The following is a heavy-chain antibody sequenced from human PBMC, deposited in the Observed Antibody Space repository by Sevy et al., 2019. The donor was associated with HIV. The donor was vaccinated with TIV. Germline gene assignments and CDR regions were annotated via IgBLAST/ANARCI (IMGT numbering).Heavy chain of an antibody. V-gene: IGHV3-30*18. CDR1: GFTFSSYG. J-gene: IGHJ6*03. Sequence: GGSLRLSCAASGFTFSSYGMHWVRQAPGKGLEWVAVISYDGSNKYYADSVKGRFTISRDNSKNTLYLQMNSLRAEDMAVYYCAKMGPDRYGDTAAIYYYYYYMDVWGKGTTVTVSS. D-gene: IGHD5-18*01. CDR2: ISYDGSNK. CDR3: AKMGPDRYGDTAAIYYYYYYMDV.